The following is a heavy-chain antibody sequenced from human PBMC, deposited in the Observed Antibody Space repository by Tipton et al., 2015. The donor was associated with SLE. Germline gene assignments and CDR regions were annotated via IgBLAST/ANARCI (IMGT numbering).Heavy chain of an antibody. CDR2: ISSGGGT. CDR1: GGSISSNY. J-gene: IGHJ3*01. Sequence: TLSLTCSVSGGSISSNYWIWIRQPPGKGLEWIGYISSGGGTNYNPSLKSRVTMSVDTAKNQFSLRLTSVTAADTAVYYCARTLDTLDFWGQGTMVTVSS. CDR3: ARTLDTLDF. V-gene: IGHV4-4*08.